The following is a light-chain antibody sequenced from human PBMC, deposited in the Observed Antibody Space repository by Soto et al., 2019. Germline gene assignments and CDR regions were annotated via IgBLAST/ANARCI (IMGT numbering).Light chain of an antibody. Sequence: TPSPATPSWSPGEIATLSCRASQSVSSNLAWYQQKPGQAPRLLIYDASSRATGIPDRFSGSGSGTDFTLTSSRLEPEDFAVYYCQQYGSSWTFGQGTKVDNK. V-gene: IGKV3-20*01. CDR1: QSVSSN. J-gene: IGKJ1*01. CDR2: DAS. CDR3: QQYGSSWT.